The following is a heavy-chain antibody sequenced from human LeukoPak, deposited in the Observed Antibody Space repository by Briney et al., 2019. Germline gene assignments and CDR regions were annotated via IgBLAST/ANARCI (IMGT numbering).Heavy chain of an antibody. D-gene: IGHD4-23*01. J-gene: IGHJ5*02. CDR1: GGTFSSYA. Sequence: SVRVSCKASGGTFSSYAISWVRQAPGQGLEWMGGIIPIFGTANYAQKFQGRVTITTDESTSTAYMELSSLRSEDTAVYYCARGPPTVVTLNWFDPWGQGTLVTVSS. V-gene: IGHV1-69*05. CDR3: ARGPPTVVTLNWFDP. CDR2: IIPIFGTA.